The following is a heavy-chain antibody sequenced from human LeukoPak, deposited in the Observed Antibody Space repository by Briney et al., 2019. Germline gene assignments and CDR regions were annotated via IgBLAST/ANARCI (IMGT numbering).Heavy chain of an antibody. CDR1: GLIFSSYR. Sequence: GGSLRLSCAASGLIFSSYRMSWVRQAPGKGLEWVSAISGSGGSTYYADSVKGRFTISRDNSKNSLYLQMNSLRAEDTAVYYCARGSRAFDIWGQGTMVTVSS. J-gene: IGHJ3*02. CDR2: ISGSGGST. V-gene: IGHV3-23*01. CDR3: ARGSRAFDI.